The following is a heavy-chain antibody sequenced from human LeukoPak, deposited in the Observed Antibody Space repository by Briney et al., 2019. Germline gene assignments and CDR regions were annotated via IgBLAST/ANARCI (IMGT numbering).Heavy chain of an antibody. J-gene: IGHJ1*01. V-gene: IGHV3-33*01. CDR2: AYGDGSSQ. D-gene: IGHD4-11*01. Sequence: GGSLRLSCAASGFPFSGYGMHWVRQAPGKGLEWVAVAYGDGSSQYYADSVKGRFSISKDISKNTLPLQMNSLRAEDTAVYSCATGGNFYYSHWGQGTLVTVSS. CDR3: ATGGNFYYSH. CDR1: GFPFSGYG.